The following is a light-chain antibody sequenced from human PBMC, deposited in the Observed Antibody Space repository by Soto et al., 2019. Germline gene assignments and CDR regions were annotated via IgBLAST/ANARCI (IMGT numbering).Light chain of an antibody. V-gene: IGLV2-14*01. Sequence: QSVLTQPASVSGSPGQSITISCTGTSSDVGGYNYVSWYQLHPGKAPKLMIYEVSNRPSGVSNRFSGSKSGNTASLTISALQAEDEADYYCSSYTSSSTYVFGTGTKVTVL. CDR3: SSYTSSSTYV. CDR1: SSDVGGYNY. CDR2: EVS. J-gene: IGLJ1*01.